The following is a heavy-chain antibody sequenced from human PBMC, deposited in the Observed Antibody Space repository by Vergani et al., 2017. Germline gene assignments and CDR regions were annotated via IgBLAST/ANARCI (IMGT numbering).Heavy chain of an antibody. Sequence: QVQLQQWGAGLLKPSETLSLTCAVYGGSFSGYYWSWIRQPPGKGLEWIGEISHSGSTNYNPSLKSRVTISVDTSKNQFSLKLSSVTAADTAVYYCARAILGYCSSTSCYTPYYYYYYYMDVWGKGTTVTVSS. CDR2: ISHSGST. CDR1: GGSFSGYY. J-gene: IGHJ6*03. CDR3: ARAILGYCSSTSCYTPYYYYYYYMDV. D-gene: IGHD2-2*02. V-gene: IGHV4-34*01.